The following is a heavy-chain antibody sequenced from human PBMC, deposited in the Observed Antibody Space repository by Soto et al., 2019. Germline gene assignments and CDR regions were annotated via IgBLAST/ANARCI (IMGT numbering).Heavy chain of an antibody. CDR1: GYTFTGYY. CDR2: INPNSGGT. J-gene: IGHJ6*02. CDR3: ARDLARAPLYYYGMDV. Sequence: ASVKVSCKASGYTFTGYYMHWVRQAPGQGLEWMGWINPNSGGTNCAQKFQGWVTMTRDTSISTAYMELSRLRSDDTAVYYCARDLARAPLYYYGMDVWGQGTTVTVSS. V-gene: IGHV1-2*04.